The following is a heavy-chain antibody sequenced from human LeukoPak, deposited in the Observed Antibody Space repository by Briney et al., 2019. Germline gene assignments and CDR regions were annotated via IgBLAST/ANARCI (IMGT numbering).Heavy chain of an antibody. D-gene: IGHD3-10*01. J-gene: IGHJ4*02. CDR1: GYTFTGYY. CDR2: INPNSGGT. CDR3: ARADYGSGSYRDY. V-gene: IGHV1-2*02. Sequence: ASVKASCKASGYTFTGYYMHWVRQAPGQGLEWMGWINPNSGGTNYAQKFQGRVTMTRATSISTAYMELSRLRSDDTAVYYCARADYGSGSYRDYWGQGTLVTVSS.